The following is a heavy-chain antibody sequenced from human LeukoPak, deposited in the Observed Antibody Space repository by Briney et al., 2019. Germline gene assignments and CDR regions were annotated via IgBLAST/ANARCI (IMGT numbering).Heavy chain of an antibody. D-gene: IGHD3-3*01. J-gene: IGHJ6*03. Sequence: GGSLRLSCAASGFTFSNFEINCVRQAPGERLEWVSYISSSGSAIYYADSVKDRFTISRDNAKNSIYLQMNSLRAEDTAVYYCARGFGVAYYYYSMDVWGKGTTVTVSS. CDR1: GFTFSNFE. CDR3: ARGFGVAYYYYSMDV. V-gene: IGHV3-48*03. CDR2: ISSSGSAI.